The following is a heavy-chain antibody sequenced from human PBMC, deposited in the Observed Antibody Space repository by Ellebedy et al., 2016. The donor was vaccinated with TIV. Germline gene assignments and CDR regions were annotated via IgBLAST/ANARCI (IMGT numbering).Heavy chain of an antibody. J-gene: IGHJ4*02. Sequence: GESLKISXAASGFTFSSYAMSWVRQGPGKGLEWVSAISGTGGSAYYADSVKGRFTISRDNSKNTLYLQMNSLRAEDTAVYYCAKDVMVRGVMGTFDYWGQGTLVTVSS. CDR1: GFTFSSYA. CDR3: AKDVMVRGVMGTFDY. V-gene: IGHV3-23*01. CDR2: ISGTGGSA. D-gene: IGHD3-10*01.